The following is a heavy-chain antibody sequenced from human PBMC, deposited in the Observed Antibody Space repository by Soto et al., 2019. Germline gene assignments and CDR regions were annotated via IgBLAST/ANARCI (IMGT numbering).Heavy chain of an antibody. J-gene: IGHJ5*02. CDR2: IYYSGST. D-gene: IGHD2-15*01. Sequence: KTSETLSLTCTVSGGSISSYYWSWIRQPPGKGLEWIGYIYYSGSTNYNPSLKSRVTISVDTSKNQFSLKLSSVTAADTAVYYCARAVVAATWTWWFDPWGQGTLVTVSS. CDR1: GGSISSYY. CDR3: ARAVVAATWTWWFDP. V-gene: IGHV4-59*01.